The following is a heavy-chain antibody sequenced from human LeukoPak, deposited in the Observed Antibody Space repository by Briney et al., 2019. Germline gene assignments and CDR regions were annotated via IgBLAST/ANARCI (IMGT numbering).Heavy chain of an antibody. V-gene: IGHV1-2*02. CDR2: INPNSGGT. CDR1: GYTFAGYY. J-gene: IGHJ4*02. CDR3: AGRPDTAIVPIFDY. D-gene: IGHD5-18*01. Sequence: ASVKVSCKASGYTFAGYYLHWVRQAPGQGLEWMGWINPNSGGTNYAQKFQGRVTMTGDTSISTAYKELSRLSFDDTAIYYCAGRPDTAIVPIFDYWGQGTLVTVSS.